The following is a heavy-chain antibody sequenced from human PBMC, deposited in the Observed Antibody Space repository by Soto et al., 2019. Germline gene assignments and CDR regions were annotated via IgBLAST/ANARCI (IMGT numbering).Heavy chain of an antibody. CDR1: GYSFTSYW. CDR3: ARHHDSSGYYYVY. V-gene: IGHV5-51*01. CDR2: IYPGDSDT. D-gene: IGHD3-22*01. J-gene: IGHJ4*02. Sequence: XESLKISFKGSGYSFTSYWIGWVRQMPGKGLEWMGIIYPGDSDTRYSPSFQGQVTISADKSISTAYLQWSSLKASDTAMYYCARHHDSSGYYYVYWGQGTLVTVSS.